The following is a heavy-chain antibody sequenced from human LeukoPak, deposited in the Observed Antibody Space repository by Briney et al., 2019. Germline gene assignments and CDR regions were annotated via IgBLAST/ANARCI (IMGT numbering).Heavy chain of an antibody. V-gene: IGHV3-53*01. J-gene: IGHJ4*02. CDR2: IYSGGST. D-gene: IGHD1-26*01. CDR3: ARVAWELRYIDY. CDR1: GFTVSSNY. Sequence: PGGSLRLSYAASGFTVSSNYMSWVRQAPGKGLEWVSVIYSGGSTYYADSVKGRFTISRDNSKNTLYLQMNSLRAEDTAVYYCARVAWELRYIDYWGQGTLVTVSS.